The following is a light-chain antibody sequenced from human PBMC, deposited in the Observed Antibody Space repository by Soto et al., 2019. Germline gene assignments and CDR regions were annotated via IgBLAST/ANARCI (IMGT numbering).Light chain of an antibody. CDR2: AAS. CDR3: QQSSSTPPFT. V-gene: IGKV1-39*01. J-gene: IGKJ3*01. CDR1: QSISNY. Sequence: DIQMTQSPSSLSASVGDRVTITCRASQSISNYLNWYQQKPGKAPKLLIYAASSLQSGVPSRFSADGSGTDFTLTISSLQPEDFATYYCQQSSSTPPFTFGPGTKVDIK.